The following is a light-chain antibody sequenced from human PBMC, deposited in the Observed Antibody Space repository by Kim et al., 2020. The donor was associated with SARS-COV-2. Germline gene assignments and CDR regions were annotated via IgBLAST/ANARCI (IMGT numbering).Light chain of an antibody. Sequence: GQRVTISCSGSSSNIESNTVNWYQQRPGTAPKLLIWSNDQRPSGVPDRFSGSKSGTSASLAISGLQSEDEADYYCATWDDSLNGPVFGGGTQPTVL. V-gene: IGLV1-44*01. CDR1: SSNIESNT. J-gene: IGLJ2*01. CDR3: ATWDDSLNGPV. CDR2: SND.